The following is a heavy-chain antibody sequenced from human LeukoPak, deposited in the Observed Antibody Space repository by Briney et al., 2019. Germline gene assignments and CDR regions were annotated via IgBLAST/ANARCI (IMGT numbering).Heavy chain of an antibody. Sequence: ASVKVSCKASGYTFTSYGISWVRQAPGQGLEWMGWISAYNGNTNYAQKLQGRVTMTTDTSTSTAYMELRSLRSDDTAVYYCARAIVGATPGVYFDYWGQGTLLTVSS. J-gene: IGHJ4*02. CDR3: ARAIVGATPGVYFDY. D-gene: IGHD1-26*01. CDR2: ISAYNGNT. CDR1: GYTFTSYG. V-gene: IGHV1-18*01.